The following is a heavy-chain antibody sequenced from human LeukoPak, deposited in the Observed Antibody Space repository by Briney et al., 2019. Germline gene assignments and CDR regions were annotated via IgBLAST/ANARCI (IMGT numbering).Heavy chain of an antibody. CDR1: GGSFSGYY. Sequence: SETLSLTCAVYGGSFSGYYWSWIRQPPGKGLEWIGEINHSGSTNYNPSLKSRVTISVDTSKNQFSLKLSSVTAVDTAVYYCARGPQTQAAAGTTPFDYWGQGTLVTVSS. D-gene: IGHD6-13*01. CDR3: ARGPQTQAAAGTTPFDY. V-gene: IGHV4-34*01. J-gene: IGHJ4*02. CDR2: INHSGST.